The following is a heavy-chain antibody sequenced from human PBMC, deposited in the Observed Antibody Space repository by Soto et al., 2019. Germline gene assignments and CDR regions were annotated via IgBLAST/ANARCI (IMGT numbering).Heavy chain of an antibody. D-gene: IGHD3-10*01. Sequence: GGSLRLSCAASGFTFSSCWMSWVRQAPGKGLEWVANIKQDGSEKNYVDSVKGRFTISRDNAKNSLYLQMNSLRVEDTAVYYCARDLYYYNSGTVSASHIWGQGTMVTVSS. CDR1: GFTFSSCW. J-gene: IGHJ3*02. CDR3: ARDLYYYNSGTVSASHI. V-gene: IGHV3-7*01. CDR2: IKQDGSEK.